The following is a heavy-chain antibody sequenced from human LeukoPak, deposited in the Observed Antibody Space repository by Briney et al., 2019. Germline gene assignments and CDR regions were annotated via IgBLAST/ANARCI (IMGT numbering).Heavy chain of an antibody. Sequence: SGTLSLTCAVSGGSISSSNWWSWVRQPPGKGLEWIGEIYHSGSTNYNPSLKSRVTISVDKSKNQFSLKLSSVTAADTAVYYCARDMSLAYSSGSYFDYWGQGTLATVSS. V-gene: IGHV4-4*02. CDR3: ARDMSLAYSSGSYFDY. CDR2: IYHSGST. CDR1: GGSISSSNW. D-gene: IGHD6-19*01. J-gene: IGHJ4*02.